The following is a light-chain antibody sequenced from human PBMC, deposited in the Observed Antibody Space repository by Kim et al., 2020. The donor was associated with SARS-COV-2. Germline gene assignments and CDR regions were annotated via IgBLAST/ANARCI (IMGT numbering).Light chain of an antibody. CDR1: QSVSSSY. CDR2: GAS. J-gene: IGKJ5*01. Sequence: EIVLTQSPGTLSLSPGERATLSCRASQSVSSSYLAWYQQKPGQAPRLLIYGASSRATGIPDRFSGSGSGTDFTVTISRLEPEDFAVYYCQQYGRFPITFGQGTRLEIK. V-gene: IGKV3-20*01. CDR3: QQYGRFPIT.